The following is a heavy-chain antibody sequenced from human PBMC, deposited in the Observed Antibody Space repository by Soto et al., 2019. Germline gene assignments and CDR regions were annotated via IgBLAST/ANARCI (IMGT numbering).Heavy chain of an antibody. CDR2: IWYDGTQK. V-gene: IGHV3-33*01. D-gene: IGHD4-17*01. CDR1: GFTFNTYS. J-gene: IGHJ4*02. Sequence: PVGSLRLSGEASGFTFNTYSMHWVRQPPGKGLEWLAAIWYDGTQKYYADSVKGRFIISRDNSKKTLYLEMNSLRAEDTAVYYCARAGGTTVTGLWHFDSWGQGTLVTVS. CDR3: ARAGGTTVTGLWHFDS.